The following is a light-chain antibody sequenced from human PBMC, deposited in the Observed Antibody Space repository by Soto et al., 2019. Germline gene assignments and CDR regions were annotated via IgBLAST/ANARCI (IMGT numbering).Light chain of an antibody. CDR1: QSISRS. CDR3: QQYDNLPFT. Sequence: DIQMTQSPSTLSASVGDRVTITCRASQSISRSLAWYQQKSGKAPKLLIYDASSLESGVPSRFSGSGFGTHFTFTISSLQPEDIATYYCQQYDNLPFTFGLGTKLEIK. CDR2: DAS. J-gene: IGKJ2*01. V-gene: IGKV1-5*01.